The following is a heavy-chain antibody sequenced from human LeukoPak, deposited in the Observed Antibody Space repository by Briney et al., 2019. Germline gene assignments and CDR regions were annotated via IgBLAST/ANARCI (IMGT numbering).Heavy chain of an antibody. CDR3: AKDGSTSPFYYYYYYMDV. D-gene: IGHD6-6*01. Sequence: PGGSLRLSCAAPGFTFSTYGIHWVRQAPGKGLEWVTFIRYDGSNKYYADSVMGRFTISRDNSKNTVYLQMNSLRTDDTAVYYCAKDGSTSPFYYYYYYMDVWGTGTTVTVSS. CDR2: IRYDGSNK. CDR1: GFTFSTYG. V-gene: IGHV3-30*02. J-gene: IGHJ6*03.